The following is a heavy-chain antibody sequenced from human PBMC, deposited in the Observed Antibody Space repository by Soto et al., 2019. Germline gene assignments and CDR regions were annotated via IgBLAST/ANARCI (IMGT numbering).Heavy chain of an antibody. CDR2: IYHSGSI. CDR1: GDSISSGDYY. D-gene: IGHD6-13*01. CDR3: TRGYRTTACSRCSVGWLDP. J-gene: IGHJ5*02. Sequence: QVQLQESGPGLVKPSQTLSLTCTVSGDSISSGDYYWSWIRQHPGKGLEWIGYIYHSGSIYYSPSLESRVSMSVATSKNQYSLRLTSGTAAETAVYYCTRGYRTTACSRCSVGWLDPWGQGSLVTVSS. V-gene: IGHV4-31*03.